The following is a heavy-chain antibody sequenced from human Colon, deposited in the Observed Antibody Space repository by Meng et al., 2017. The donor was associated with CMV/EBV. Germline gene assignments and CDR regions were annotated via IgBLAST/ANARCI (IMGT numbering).Heavy chain of an antibody. CDR1: GGSTTTSNSH. CDR3: ARVRILGATIDT. J-gene: IGHJ5*02. CDR2: FFVRGST. D-gene: IGHD1-26*01. V-gene: IGHV4-39*07. Sequence: SGGSTTTSNSHCVCIRHAPGYALEWLANFFVRGSTHYTPSLGRRVILSVDTSPYQFSLDLSSVTAADTAVYFCARVRILGATIDTWGQGTLVTVSS.